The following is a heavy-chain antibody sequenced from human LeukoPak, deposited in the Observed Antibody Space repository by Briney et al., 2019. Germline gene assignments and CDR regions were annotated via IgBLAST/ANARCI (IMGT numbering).Heavy chain of an antibody. J-gene: IGHJ5*02. V-gene: IGHV3-7*01. CDR1: GFTFSSYW. CDR3: ARPPITMVRGVIIKAFDP. Sequence: GGSLRLSCAASGFTFSSYWMSWVRQAPGKGLEWVANIKQDGSEKYYVDSVKGRFTISRDNAKNSLYLQMNSLRAEDTAVYYCARPPITMVRGVIIKAFDPWGQGTLVTVSS. CDR2: IKQDGSEK. D-gene: IGHD3-10*01.